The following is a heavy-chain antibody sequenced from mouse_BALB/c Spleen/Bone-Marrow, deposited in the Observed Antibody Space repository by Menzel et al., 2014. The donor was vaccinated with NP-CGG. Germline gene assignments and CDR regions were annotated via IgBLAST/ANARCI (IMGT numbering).Heavy chain of an antibody. CDR3: ARWGYGSSYVGYFDV. D-gene: IGHD1-1*01. CDR1: GYTFSRYW. CDR2: ILPGSGST. J-gene: IGHJ1*01. V-gene: IGHV1-9*01. Sequence: QVQLQQSGAELMKPGASVKISCKATGYTFSRYWIEWVKQRPGHGLEWIGEILPGSGSTNYNEKFKGKATFTADTSSNTAYMQLSSLTSEDSAVYYCARWGYGSSYVGYFDVWGAGTMVTVSS.